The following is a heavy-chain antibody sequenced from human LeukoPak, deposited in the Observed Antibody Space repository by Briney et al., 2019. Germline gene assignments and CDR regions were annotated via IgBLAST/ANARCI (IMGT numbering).Heavy chain of an antibody. CDR2: IRHNGIDK. CDR3: GYYNSGSYSTPDS. J-gene: IGHJ5*01. D-gene: IGHD3-10*01. Sequence: GGSLRLSCAASGFTFSSYGMHWVRQAPGKGLEWVAFIRHNGIDKYLADSLKGRFIISRDNSKNTLYLQMKTLRSEDTAVYYCGYYNSGSYSTPDSWGQGTQVTVSS. V-gene: IGHV3-30*02. CDR1: GFTFSSYG.